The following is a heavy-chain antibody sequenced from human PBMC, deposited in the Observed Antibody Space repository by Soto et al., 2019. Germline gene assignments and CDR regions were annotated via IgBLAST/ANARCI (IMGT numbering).Heavy chain of an antibody. Sequence: PSETLSLTCTVSGGSVSSGSYYWSWIRQPPGKGLEWIGYIYYSGSTNYNPSRKSRVTISVDTSKNQFSLRLSSVTAADTAVYYCARGDCSGGSCYHFDYWGQGTLVTVSS. V-gene: IGHV4-61*01. CDR2: IYYSGST. J-gene: IGHJ4*02. CDR3: ARGDCSGGSCYHFDY. D-gene: IGHD2-15*01. CDR1: GGSVSSGSYY.